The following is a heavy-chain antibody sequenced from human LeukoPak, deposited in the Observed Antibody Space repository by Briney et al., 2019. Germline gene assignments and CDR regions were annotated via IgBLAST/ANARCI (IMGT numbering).Heavy chain of an antibody. CDR1: GYTFTSYG. CDR3: AREYCSSTSCYAIDY. V-gene: IGHV1-18*04. D-gene: IGHD2-2*01. Sequence: EASVKVSCKASGYTFTSYGISWVRQAPGQGLEWMGWISAYNGNTNYAQKLQGRVTMTTDTSTSTAYMELRSLGSDDTAVYYCAREYCSSTSCYAIDYWGQGTLVTVSS. CDR2: ISAYNGNT. J-gene: IGHJ4*02.